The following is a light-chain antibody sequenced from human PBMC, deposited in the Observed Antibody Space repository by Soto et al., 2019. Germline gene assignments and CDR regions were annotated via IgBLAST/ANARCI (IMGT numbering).Light chain of an antibody. CDR2: AAS. J-gene: IGKJ2*01. V-gene: IGKV1-39*01. CDR3: QPSYSTPMYT. Sequence: DIQMTQSPSSLSASVGDRVTITCRASQSISSYLNWYQQKPWKAPKLLIYAASSLQSGVPSRFSGSGSGTDFTLTISSLQPEDFATYYCQPSYSTPMYTFGQGTKLEIK. CDR1: QSISSY.